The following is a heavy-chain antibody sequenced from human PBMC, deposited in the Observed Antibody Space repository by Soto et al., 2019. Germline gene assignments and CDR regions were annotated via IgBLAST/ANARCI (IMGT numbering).Heavy chain of an antibody. CDR2: IYHSGST. Sequence: SETLSLTCAVSSGSISSSNWWSWVRQPPGKGLEWIGEIYHSGSTNYNPSLKSRVTISVDKSKNQFSLKLSSVTAADTAVYYCARGAHSTGFLEWLPQYYFDYWGQGTLVTVSS. D-gene: IGHD3-3*01. V-gene: IGHV4-4*02. CDR1: SGSISSSNW. J-gene: IGHJ4*02. CDR3: ARGAHSTGFLEWLPQYYFDY.